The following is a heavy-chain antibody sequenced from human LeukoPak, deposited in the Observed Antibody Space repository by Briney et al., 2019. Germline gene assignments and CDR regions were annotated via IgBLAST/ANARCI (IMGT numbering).Heavy chain of an antibody. V-gene: IGHV4-39*02. Sequence: SETLSLTCTVSGDSISSSSYYWSWIRVPPGKGLEWIGSIYYAGSTYYNPSLKSRVTLSVDTSTNHFSLNIKSVTAADTAMYYCARGRRIVVLPGRGYFDLWGRGTLVTVSS. J-gene: IGHJ2*01. CDR1: GDSISSSSYY. D-gene: IGHD4/OR15-4a*01. CDR3: ARGRRIVVLPGRGYFDL. CDR2: IYYAGST.